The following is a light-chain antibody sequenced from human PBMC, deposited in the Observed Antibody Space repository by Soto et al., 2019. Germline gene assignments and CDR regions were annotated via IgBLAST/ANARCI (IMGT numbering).Light chain of an antibody. CDR1: SGHSSYA. V-gene: IGLV4-69*01. CDR3: QTWGPGIRV. J-gene: IGLJ2*01. CDR2: LNSDGSH. Sequence: QSVLTQSPSASASLGASVKLTCTLSSGHSSYAIAWHQQQPEKGPRYLMKLNSDGSHSKGDGIPDRFSGSSSGAERYLTIPRLQSEDEADSSCQTWGPGIRVFGGGTQLTVL.